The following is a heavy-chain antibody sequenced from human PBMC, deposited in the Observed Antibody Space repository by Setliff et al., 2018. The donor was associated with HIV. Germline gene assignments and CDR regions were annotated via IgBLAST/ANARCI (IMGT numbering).Heavy chain of an antibody. Sequence: SETLSLTCAVSGGSISDNNWWSWVRQPPGKELEWIGEIFHSGSTNYNPSLKSRVTILVDKSKNQLSLRLSSVTAADTAVYYCASAQYNFWSGYYIPDHWGQGTLVTVSS. D-gene: IGHD3-3*01. V-gene: IGHV4-4*02. J-gene: IGHJ4*02. CDR2: IFHSGST. CDR3: ASAQYNFWSGYYIPDH. CDR1: GGSISDNNW.